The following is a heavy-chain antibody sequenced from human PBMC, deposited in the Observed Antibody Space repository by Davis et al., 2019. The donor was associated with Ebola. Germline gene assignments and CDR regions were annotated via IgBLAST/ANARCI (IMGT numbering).Heavy chain of an antibody. Sequence: SETLSLTCAVYGGSLSGYCQSWIRQTPGKGLEWIGEINHSGSTNYNPSLKSRLTISVDTSKNQISLKLSSLTAADTAVYYCAREAYYYDSSGYFLTANWFDPWGQGTLVTVSS. V-gene: IGHV4-34*01. CDR1: GGSLSGYC. CDR2: INHSGST. D-gene: IGHD3-22*01. CDR3: AREAYYYDSSGYFLTANWFDP. J-gene: IGHJ5*02.